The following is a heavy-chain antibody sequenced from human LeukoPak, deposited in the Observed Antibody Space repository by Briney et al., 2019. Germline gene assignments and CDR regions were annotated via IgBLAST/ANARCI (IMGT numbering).Heavy chain of an antibody. CDR3: ATGVSGSFRVGYYYYYMDV. CDR1: GGSFSGYY. CDR2: INHSGST. D-gene: IGHD3-10*01. Sequence: SETLSLTCAVYGGSFSGYYWSWIRQPPGKGLEWIGEINHSGSTNYNPSLKSRVTISVDTSKNQFSLKLSSVTAADTAVYYCATGVSGSFRVGYYYYYMDVWGKGTTVTVSS. J-gene: IGHJ6*03. V-gene: IGHV4-34*01.